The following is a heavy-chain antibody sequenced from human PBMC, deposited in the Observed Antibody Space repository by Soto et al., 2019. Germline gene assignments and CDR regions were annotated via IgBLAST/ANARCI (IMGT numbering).Heavy chain of an antibody. D-gene: IGHD1-26*01. Sequence: PGGSLRLSCRASGFTFRKYGMHWVRQAPGKGLEWVAIIWLDGSNQYYADSVKGRFTISRDNSRNTVDLQMNSLRVEDTAVYYCAELTHDNLLGGLDPWGQGTLVTVSS. J-gene: IGHJ5*02. CDR2: IWLDGSNQ. CDR1: GFTFRKYG. CDR3: AELTHDNLLGGLDP. V-gene: IGHV3-33*06.